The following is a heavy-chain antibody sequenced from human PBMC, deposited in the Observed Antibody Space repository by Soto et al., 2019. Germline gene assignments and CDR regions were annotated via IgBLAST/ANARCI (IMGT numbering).Heavy chain of an antibody. D-gene: IGHD6-19*01. CDR1: GYSFTSCW. CDR2: IDPSDSYT. V-gene: IGHV5-10-1*01. CDR3: ARHTFVSSGQRGDFDY. Sequence: PGESLKISCKGSGYSFTSCWISWVRQMPGKGLEWMGRIDPSDSYTNYSPSFQGHVTISADRSISTAYLQWSSLKASDTAMYYCARHTFVSSGQRGDFDYWGQGTLVTVSS. J-gene: IGHJ4*02.